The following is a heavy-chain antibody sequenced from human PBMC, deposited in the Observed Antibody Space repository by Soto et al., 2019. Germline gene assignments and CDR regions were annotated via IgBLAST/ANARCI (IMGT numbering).Heavy chain of an antibody. CDR2: INHSGST. CDR3: ARSPYHRRWLVRFDY. CDR1: GGSFSGYY. J-gene: IGHJ4*02. Sequence: QVQLQQWGAGLLKPSETLSLTCAVYGGSFSGYYWSWIRQPPGKGLEWIGEINHSGSTNYNPSLKSRVNIAVDTSKNQFTLKLSSVTAADTAVYYCARSPYHRRWLVRFDYWGQGTLVTVSS. V-gene: IGHV4-34*01. D-gene: IGHD6-19*01.